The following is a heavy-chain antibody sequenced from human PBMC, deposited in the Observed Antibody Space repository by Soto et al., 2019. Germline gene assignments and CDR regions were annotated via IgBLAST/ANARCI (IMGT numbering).Heavy chain of an antibody. CDR3: AREGWGRYCSGGSCYHNWFDP. V-gene: IGHV4-59*01. Sequence: QVQLQESGPGLVKPSETLSLTCTVSGGSISSYYWSWIRQPPGKGLEWIGYIYYSGSTNYNPSLKSRVTRSVDTSKNQFSLKLSSVTAGDTAVYYCAREGWGRYCSGGSCYHNWFDPWGQGTLVTVSS. CDR1: GGSISSYY. D-gene: IGHD2-15*01. J-gene: IGHJ5*02. CDR2: IYYSGST.